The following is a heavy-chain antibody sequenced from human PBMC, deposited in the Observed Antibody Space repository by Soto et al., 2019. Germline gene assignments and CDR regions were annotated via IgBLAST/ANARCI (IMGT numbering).Heavy chain of an antibody. CDR2: ISAHNFNT. V-gene: IGHV1-18*01. J-gene: IGHJ6*02. CDR3: ARNVAAAGTSYYYYGMYV. D-gene: IGHD6-13*01. Sequence: ASVKVSCKASGYTFTHFDITWVRQAPGQGLEWMGSISAHNFNTNYAQKFQGRVTLTTDTSTSTAYMELRSLRSDDTAVYYCARNVAAAGTSYYYYGMYVWGQGTTVTV. CDR1: GYTFTHFD.